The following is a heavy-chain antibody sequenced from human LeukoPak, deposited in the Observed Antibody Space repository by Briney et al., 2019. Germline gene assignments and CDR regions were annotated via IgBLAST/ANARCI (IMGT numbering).Heavy chain of an antibody. V-gene: IGHV3-21*01. Sequence: GGSLRLCCGACGFTFGSCSMNGGRQAPGKGLEWVCSFTSSSTFIYHAESGKGRFPIFRDNAKNPLHLQMNRLRVEATAVYYCARDMLGRHCSGGSCYGYGLDVWGQGTTVIVSS. D-gene: IGHD2-15*01. J-gene: IGHJ6*02. CDR2: FTSSSTFI. CDR3: ARDMLGRHCSGGSCYGYGLDV. CDR1: GFTFGSCS.